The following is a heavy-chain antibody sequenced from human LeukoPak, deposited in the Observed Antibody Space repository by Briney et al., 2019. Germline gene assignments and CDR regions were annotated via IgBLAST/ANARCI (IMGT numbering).Heavy chain of an antibody. CDR3: AAGGSESYYGSHFDY. CDR2: IVVGSGNT. D-gene: IGHD3-10*01. CDR1: GFTFTSSA. J-gene: IGHJ4*02. Sequence: TSVKVSCKASGFTFTSSAVQWVRQARGQRLEWIGRIVVGSGNTNYAQKFQERVTITRDMSTSTAYMELSSLRSEDTAVYYCAAGGSESYYGSHFDYWGQGTLVTVSS. V-gene: IGHV1-58*01.